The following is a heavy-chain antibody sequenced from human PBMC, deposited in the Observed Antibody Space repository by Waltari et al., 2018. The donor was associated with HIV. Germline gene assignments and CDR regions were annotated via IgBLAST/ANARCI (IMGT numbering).Heavy chain of an antibody. D-gene: IGHD3-10*02. V-gene: IGHV3-21*06. Sequence: EEQLVESGGGLVKPGGSLRLSCAASGFTFSSYDMNWVRQVPGKGLEWVSSMSSSGKYIYYADSVKGRFTISRDNAKNSLYLQMNSLRVEDTATYYCARDYRPSGMFCPWGQGTLVTVSS. J-gene: IGHJ5*02. CDR3: ARDYRPSGMFCP. CDR1: GFTFSSYD. CDR2: MSSSGKYI.